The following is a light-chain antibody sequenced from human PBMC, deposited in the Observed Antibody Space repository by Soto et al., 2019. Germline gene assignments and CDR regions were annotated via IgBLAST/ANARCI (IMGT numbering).Light chain of an antibody. J-gene: IGKJ1*01. Sequence: DIQMTQSPSTLSASVGDRVTITCRASQSISRWLVWYQQKPGKAPKLLIYDASRLESGVPPSFSGSGSGTEFTLTISSLQPDDSATYYCQRYNNYPGTFGQGTKVDIK. V-gene: IGKV1-5*01. CDR3: QRYNNYPGT. CDR1: QSISRW. CDR2: DAS.